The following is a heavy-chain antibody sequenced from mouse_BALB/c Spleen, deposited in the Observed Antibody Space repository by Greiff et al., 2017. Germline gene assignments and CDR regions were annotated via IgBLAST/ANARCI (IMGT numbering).Heavy chain of an antibody. CDR3: ARRGYYRYDGWYFDV. CDR1: GYTFTSYW. CDR2: INPSNGRT. Sequence: QVQLQQSGAELVKPGASVKLSCKASGYTFTSYWMHWVKQRPGQGLEWIGEINPSNGRTNYNEKFKSKATLTVDKSSSTAYMQLSSLTSEDSAVYYCARRGYYRYDGWYFDVWGAGTTVTVSS. V-gene: IGHV1S81*02. D-gene: IGHD2-14*01. J-gene: IGHJ1*01.